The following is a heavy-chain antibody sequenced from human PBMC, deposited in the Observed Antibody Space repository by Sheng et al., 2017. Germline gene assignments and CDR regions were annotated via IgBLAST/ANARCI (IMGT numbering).Heavy chain of an antibody. V-gene: IGHV3-72*01. D-gene: IGHD1-1*01. CDR1: GFSLSEHY. CDR3: ARDKTGDDAFDI. CDR2: SRNKASSYST. J-gene: IGHJ3*02. Sequence: GGSLRLSCAASGFSLSEHYMDWVRQAPGKGLEWVGRSRNKASSYSTEYAASVKGRFTVSRDDSKNSLYLQMNSLKSEDTAVYYCARDKTGDDAFDIWGQGTMVTVSS.